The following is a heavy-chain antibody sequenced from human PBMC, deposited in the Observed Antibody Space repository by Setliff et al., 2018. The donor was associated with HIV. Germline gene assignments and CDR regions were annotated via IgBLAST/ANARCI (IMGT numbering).Heavy chain of an antibody. CDR2: ISTYSDET. Sequence: ASVKVSCKPSGYTFTTYGLSWVRQAPGQGLEWMGWISTYSDETSSSQNLQGRLTMTTDTSTGTAYMELRSLRSDDTAVYYCARGGPGSSFGFDWLDPWGQGTPVTVSS. CDR3: ARGGPGSSFGFDWLDP. CDR1: GYTFTTYG. J-gene: IGHJ5*02. D-gene: IGHD5-18*01. V-gene: IGHV1-18*01.